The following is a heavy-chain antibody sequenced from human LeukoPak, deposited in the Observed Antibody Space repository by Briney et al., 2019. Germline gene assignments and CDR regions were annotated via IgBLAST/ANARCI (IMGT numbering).Heavy chain of an antibody. J-gene: IGHJ4*02. Sequence: PGGSLRLSCAASGFTFSSYGMHWVRQALGKGLEWVAVISYDGSNKYYADSVKGRSTISRDNSKNTLYLQMNSLRAEDTAVYYCAKDGQLYYYGSGSYSGGYFDYWGQGTLVTVSS. D-gene: IGHD3-10*01. V-gene: IGHV3-30*18. CDR3: AKDGQLYYYGSGSYSGGYFDY. CDR2: ISYDGSNK. CDR1: GFTFSSYG.